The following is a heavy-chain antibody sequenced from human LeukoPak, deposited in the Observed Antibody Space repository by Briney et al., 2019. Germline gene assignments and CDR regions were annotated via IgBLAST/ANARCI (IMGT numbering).Heavy chain of an antibody. CDR1: GFSLSTSGMC. CDR3: ARIRDSLEAFDI. Sequence: RMSGPRLVNPTQTLTLTCTFSGFSLSTSGMCVSWIRQPPGKALEWLARIDWDDDKYYSTSLKTRLTISKDTSKNQVVLTMTNMDPVDTATYYCARIRDSLEAFDIWGQGTMVTVSS. V-gene: IGHV2-70*11. CDR2: IDWDDDK. J-gene: IGHJ3*02. D-gene: IGHD1-1*01.